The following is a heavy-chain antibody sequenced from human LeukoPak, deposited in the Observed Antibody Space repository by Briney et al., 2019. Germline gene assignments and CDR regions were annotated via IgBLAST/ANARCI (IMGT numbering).Heavy chain of an antibody. J-gene: IGHJ3*02. V-gene: IGHV3-7*01. D-gene: IGHD1-1*01. CDR2: INKDGSEK. Sequence: PGGSLRLSCAASGFTFSTYWMTWVRQAPGKGLKCVANINKDGSEKYCVDSVKGRFTISRDNAKNSLYLQMNSLRAEDTAVYYCAKDDYWNDGVSAFDIWGQGTMVTVSS. CDR3: AKDDYWNDGVSAFDI. CDR1: GFTFSTYW.